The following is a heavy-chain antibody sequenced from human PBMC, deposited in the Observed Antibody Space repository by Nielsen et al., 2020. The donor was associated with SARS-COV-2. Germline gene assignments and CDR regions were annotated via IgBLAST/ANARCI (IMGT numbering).Heavy chain of an antibody. CDR3: ARVEATIPGDYYGMDV. V-gene: IGHV1-69*13. J-gene: IGHJ6*02. CDR1: GGTFSSYA. CDR2: IIPIFGTA. Sequence: SVKVSCKASGGTFSSYAISWVRQAPGQGLEWMGGIIPIFGTANYAQKFQGRVTITADESTSTAYMELSSLRSEDTAVYYCARVEATIPGDYYGMDVWGQGTTVTVSS. D-gene: IGHD5-24*01.